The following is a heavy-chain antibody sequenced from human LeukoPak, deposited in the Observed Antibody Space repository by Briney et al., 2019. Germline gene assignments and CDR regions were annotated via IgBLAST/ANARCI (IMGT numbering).Heavy chain of an antibody. J-gene: IGHJ6*02. V-gene: IGHV1-18*01. D-gene: IGHD6-6*01. CDR1: GYIFSSFFSSYG. Sequence: ASVKVSCKASGYIFSSFFSSYGITWVRQAPGQGLEWMGWISPYNGKTKLAQKFQGWVTMTRDTSISTAYMELSRLRSDDTAVYYCARGVKEYSSSLYEHNRGRFQNYGMDVWGQGTTVTVSS. CDR2: ISPYNGKT. CDR3: ARGVKEYSSSLYEHNRGRFQNYGMDV.